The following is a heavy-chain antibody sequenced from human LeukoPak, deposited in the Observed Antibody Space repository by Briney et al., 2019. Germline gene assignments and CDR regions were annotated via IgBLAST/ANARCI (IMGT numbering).Heavy chain of an antibody. J-gene: IGHJ4*02. CDR1: GFSFSSYA. CDR2: NSGSGDST. D-gene: IGHD6-19*01. CDR3: AKAYSSGWYYFDY. Sequence: GGSLRLSCAASGFSFSSYAMSWVRQAPGRALEWVSDNSGSGDSTNYADSVKGRFTISRDNSKDTLYLQMNSLRAEDTAVYYCAKAYSSGWYYFDYWGQGTLATVSS. V-gene: IGHV3-23*01.